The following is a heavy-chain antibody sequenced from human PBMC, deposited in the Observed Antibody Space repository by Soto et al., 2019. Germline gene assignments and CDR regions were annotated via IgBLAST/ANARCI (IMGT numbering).Heavy chain of an antibody. D-gene: IGHD6-13*01. CDR1: GYIFTNHW. J-gene: IGHJ3*02. CDR2: IYPANSES. CDR3: ARPGGIAIVLDAFNI. Sequence: PGESLKISCQGSGYIFTNHWIGWLRQVPGKGLEWMGIIYPANSESRYSPSFQGQVTISADKSTSTAYLQWDSLKASDTAMYYCARPGGIAIVLDAFNIWGQGTMVTVSS. V-gene: IGHV5-51*01.